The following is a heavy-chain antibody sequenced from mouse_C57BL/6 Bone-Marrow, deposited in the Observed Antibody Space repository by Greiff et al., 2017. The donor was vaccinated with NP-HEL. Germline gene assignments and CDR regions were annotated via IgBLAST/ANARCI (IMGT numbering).Heavy chain of an antibody. D-gene: IGHD2-4*01. V-gene: IGHV1-81*01. CDR2: IYPRSGNT. J-gene: IGHJ4*01. Sequence: QVQLQQSGAELARPGASVKLSCKASGYTFTSYGISWVKQRTGQGLEWIGEIYPRSGNTYYNEKFKGKATLTADKSSSTAYMELRSLTSEDSAVYFCARHYEGYAMDYWGQGTSVTVSS. CDR3: ARHYEGYAMDY. CDR1: GYTFTSYG.